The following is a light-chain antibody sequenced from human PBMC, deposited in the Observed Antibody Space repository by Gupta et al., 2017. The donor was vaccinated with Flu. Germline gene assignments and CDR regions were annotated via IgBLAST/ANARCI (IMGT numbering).Light chain of an antibody. CDR2: DAS. J-gene: IGKJ5*01. CDR3: QQYDSLPIT. V-gene: IGKV1-33*01. Sequence: DIQMTQSPSSLSAAVGDRVTITCQESQDIRNYLNWYQQKQGKAPTLLIYDASTVETGVPSRFSGSGSGTDFTVTISSLQPEDIATYYCQQYDSLPITFGQGTRLEIK. CDR1: QDIRNY.